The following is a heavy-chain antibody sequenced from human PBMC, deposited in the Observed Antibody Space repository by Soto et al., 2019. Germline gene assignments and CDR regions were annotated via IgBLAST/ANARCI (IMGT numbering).Heavy chain of an antibody. D-gene: IGHD3-3*01. V-gene: IGHV4-39*01. CDR2: IYYSGST. CDR1: GGSISSSSYY. CDR3: ARLDYDFWSGSPFSWFDP. J-gene: IGHJ5*02. Sequence: KTSETLSLTCTVSGGSISSSSYYWGWIRQPPGKGLEWIGSIYYSGSTYYNPSLKSRVTISVDTSKNQFSLKLSSVTAADTAVYYCARLDYDFWSGSPFSWFDPWGQGTLVTVSS.